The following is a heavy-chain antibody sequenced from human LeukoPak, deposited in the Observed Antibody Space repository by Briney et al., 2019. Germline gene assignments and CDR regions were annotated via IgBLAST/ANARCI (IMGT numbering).Heavy chain of an antibody. D-gene: IGHD3-10*01. CDR1: GFTFSSNA. CDR2: ISGSGGRT. V-gene: IGHV3-23*01. Sequence: QPGGSLRLSCAASGFTFSSNAMSWVRQAPGKGLEWVSAISGSGGRTYYADSVKGRFTISRDNSKNTVYLQMNSLRAEDTAVYYCAKDSLRGYGSYHLDYWGQGTLVTVSS. J-gene: IGHJ4*02. CDR3: AKDSLRGYGSYHLDY.